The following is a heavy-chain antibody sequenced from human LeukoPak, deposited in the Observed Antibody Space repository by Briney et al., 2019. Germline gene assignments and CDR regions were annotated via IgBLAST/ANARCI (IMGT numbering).Heavy chain of an antibody. CDR3: ARELRYCSGGSCYDYYYYYYIDV. CDR2: IYYSGST. Sequence: SQTLSLTCTVSGGSISNGDYYWSWIRQPPGKGLEWIGYIYYSGSTYYNPSLKSRVTISVDTSKNQFSLKLSSVTAADTAVYYCARELRYCSGGSCYDYYYYYYIDVWGKGTTVTVSS. D-gene: IGHD2-15*01. CDR1: GGSISNGDYY. V-gene: IGHV4-30-4*08. J-gene: IGHJ6*03.